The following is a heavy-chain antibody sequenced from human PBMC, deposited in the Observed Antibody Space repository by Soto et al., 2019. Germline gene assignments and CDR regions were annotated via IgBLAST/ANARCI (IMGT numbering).Heavy chain of an antibody. V-gene: IGHV4-34*01. Sequence: SETLSLTCAVYGGSFSGYYWSWIRKHPGKGLEWIGEINHSGSTNYNPSLKSRVTISVDTSKNQFSLKLSSVTAADTAVYYCARVYYGSGSYPYYYYGMDVWGQGTTVTVSS. J-gene: IGHJ6*02. CDR2: INHSGST. D-gene: IGHD3-10*01. CDR1: GGSFSGYY. CDR3: ARVYYGSGSYPYYYYGMDV.